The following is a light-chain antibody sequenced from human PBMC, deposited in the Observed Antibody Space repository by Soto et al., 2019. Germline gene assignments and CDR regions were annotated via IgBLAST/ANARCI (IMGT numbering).Light chain of an antibody. CDR1: HSISVW. J-gene: IGKJ1*01. Sequence: ENQVTQSPAALSACVGDRVRSTCLSCHSISVWLAWYQQKPGKAPKLLIYDASSLESGVPSRFSGSGSGTEFTLTICSLQPDDFAPYYCQLYNSYSWPFAQGTKVDI. V-gene: IGKV1-5*01. CDR3: QLYNSYSWP. CDR2: DAS.